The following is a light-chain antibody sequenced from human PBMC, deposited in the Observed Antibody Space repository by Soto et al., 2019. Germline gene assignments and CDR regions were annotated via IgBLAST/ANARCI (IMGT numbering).Light chain of an antibody. Sequence: EIVLTQSPGTLSLSPGERATLSCRASQSVSRSYFAWYQQKPGQPPRLLIYGASSRATGIPDRFSGSGCGTDFTPTISRLEPEDCAVYYCQQYGGSPPYTFGQGTKLEIK. CDR2: GAS. CDR1: QSVSRSY. J-gene: IGKJ2*01. V-gene: IGKV3-20*01. CDR3: QQYGGSPPYT.